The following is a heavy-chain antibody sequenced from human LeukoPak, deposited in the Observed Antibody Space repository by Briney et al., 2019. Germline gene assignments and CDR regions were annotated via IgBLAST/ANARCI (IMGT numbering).Heavy chain of an antibody. CDR3: ARRGTLPFDY. CDR1: GGSFSGYY. J-gene: IGHJ4*02. CDR2: INHSGST. V-gene: IGHV4-34*01. Sequence: SETLSLTCAVYGGSFSGYYWSWIRQPPGKGLEWIGEINHSGSTNYNPSLKSRVTISVDTSKNQFSLKLSPVTAADTAVYYCARRGTLPFDYWGQGTLVTVSS. D-gene: IGHD1-26*01.